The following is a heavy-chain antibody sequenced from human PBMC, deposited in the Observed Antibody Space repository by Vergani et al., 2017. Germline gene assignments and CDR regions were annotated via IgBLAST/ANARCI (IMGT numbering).Heavy chain of an antibody. CDR2: IYSGGST. CDR1: GFTVSSNY. D-gene: IGHD2-15*01. Sequence: EVQVVESGGGLIHPGGSLRLSCEASGFTVSSNYMSWVRQAPGKGLEWVSVIYSGGSTYYADSVKGLLTISRDNLKNTLYLQMNSLRAEDTAVYYCARVDLGYCRGGSCSYYFDYWGQGTLVTVSS. V-gene: IGHV3-53*01. CDR3: ARVDLGYCRGGSCSYYFDY. J-gene: IGHJ4*02.